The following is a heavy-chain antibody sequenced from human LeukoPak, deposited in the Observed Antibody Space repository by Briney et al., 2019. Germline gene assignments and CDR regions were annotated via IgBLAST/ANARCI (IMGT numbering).Heavy chain of an antibody. CDR3: ARLLIVATIDYFDY. J-gene: IGHJ4*02. CDR1: GFTFTGYW. V-gene: IGHV3-7*01. Sequence: PGGSLRLSCAASGFTFTGYWMSWVRQAPGKGLEWVANVKPDGSEEYYVDSVKGRFTISRDNAKNSLYLQMNSLRAEDTAVYYCARLLIVATIDYFDYWGQGTLVTVSS. CDR2: VKPDGSEE. D-gene: IGHD5-12*01.